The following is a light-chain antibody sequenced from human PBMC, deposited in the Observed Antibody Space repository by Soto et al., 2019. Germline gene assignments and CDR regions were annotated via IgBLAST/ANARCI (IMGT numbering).Light chain of an antibody. Sequence: QSALTQPPSLSGSPGHSFAISCTGTSSDVGSYNRVSWYQQPPGSAPKLVIYDVSNRPSGVPDRFSGSKSGNAASLTISGLQAEDEADYYCSSYTSSNTYVFGTGTKVTVL. CDR1: SSDVGSYNR. CDR2: DVS. V-gene: IGLV2-18*02. CDR3: SSYTSSNTYV. J-gene: IGLJ1*01.